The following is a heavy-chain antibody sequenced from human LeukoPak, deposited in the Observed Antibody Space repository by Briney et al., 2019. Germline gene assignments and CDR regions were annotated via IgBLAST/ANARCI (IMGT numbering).Heavy chain of an antibody. CDR1: GFTFSTYN. CDR3: ARDVLRYFDWSPSAFDY. D-gene: IGHD3-9*01. Sequence: GGSLRLSCAASGFTFSTYNMNWVRHAPGKGLEWISSITSSSSYIYYADSVKGRFTISRDNAKNSLYLQMNSLRAEDTAVYYCARDVLRYFDWSPSAFDYWGQGTLVTVSS. J-gene: IGHJ4*02. CDR2: ITSSSSYI. V-gene: IGHV3-21*06.